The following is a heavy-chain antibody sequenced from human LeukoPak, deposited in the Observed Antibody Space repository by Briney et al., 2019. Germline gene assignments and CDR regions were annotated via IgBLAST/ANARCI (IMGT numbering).Heavy chain of an antibody. CDR2: IYVGGST. J-gene: IGHJ6*02. V-gene: IGHV4-4*07. CDR3: ARWHMNSQDV. D-gene: IGHD4-23*01. CDR1: DGSISYYY. Sequence: PSETLSLTCTVSDGSISYYYWSWIRQPAGKGLEWIGRIYVGGSTNYSPSLKSRVSMSLDKSKNQLSLKLISVSAADAAVYYCARWHMNSQDVWGRGTAVTVS.